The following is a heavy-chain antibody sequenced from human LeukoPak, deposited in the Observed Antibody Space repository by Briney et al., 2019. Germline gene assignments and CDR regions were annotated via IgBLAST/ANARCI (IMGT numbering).Heavy chain of an antibody. D-gene: IGHD3-22*01. Sequence: PSETLSLTCTVSGGSISSGSYYWSWIRQPAGKGLEWIGYIYYSGSTNYNPSLKSRVTISVDTSKNQFSLKLSSVTAADTAVYYCARAIDSSGYGYYFDYWGQGTLVTVSS. CDR3: ARAIDSSGYGYYFDY. J-gene: IGHJ4*02. V-gene: IGHV4-61*10. CDR2: IYYSGST. CDR1: GGSISSGSYY.